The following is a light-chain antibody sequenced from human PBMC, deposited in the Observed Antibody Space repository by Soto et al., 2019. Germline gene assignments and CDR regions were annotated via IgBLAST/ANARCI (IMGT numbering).Light chain of an antibody. CDR1: QSVSSN. CDR2: GAS. V-gene: IGKV3-15*01. Sequence: EVVMTQSPATLSVSPGEGATLSCRASQSVSSNLVWYQQKPGQAPRLLIYGASTRATGVPARFSGSGSGTEFTLTISSLQSEDFAVYYCQQRSNWPRFTFGPGTKVDIK. J-gene: IGKJ3*01. CDR3: QQRSNWPRFT.